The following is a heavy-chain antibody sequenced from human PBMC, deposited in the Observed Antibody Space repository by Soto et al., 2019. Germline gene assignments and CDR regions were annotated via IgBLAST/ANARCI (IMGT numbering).Heavy chain of an antibody. V-gene: IGHV3-21*01. CDR2: ISSSSSYI. D-gene: IGHD2-2*01. CDR1: GFTFSSYS. Sequence: EVQLVESGRGLVKPGGSLRLSCAASGFTFSSYSMNWVRQAPGKGLEWVSSISSSSSYIYYAVSVKGRFTISRDNAKNSLYLQMNSLRAEDTAVYYCARMNQLLHFDYWGQGTLVTVSS. CDR3: ARMNQLLHFDY. J-gene: IGHJ4*02.